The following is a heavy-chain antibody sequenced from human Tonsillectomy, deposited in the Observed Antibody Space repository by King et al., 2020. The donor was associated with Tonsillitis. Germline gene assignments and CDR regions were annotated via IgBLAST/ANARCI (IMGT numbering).Heavy chain of an antibody. J-gene: IGHJ4*02. Sequence: VQLVESGGGLVKPGGSLRLSCAASGFTFSSYSMNWVRQAPGKGLEWVSSISSSSSYIYYADSVKGRFTISRDNAKNSLYLQMNSLRAEDTAVYYCARAGGGMLGATDYWGQGTLVTVSS. V-gene: IGHV3-21*01. CDR3: ARAGGGMLGATDY. CDR2: ISSSSSYI. CDR1: GFTFSSYS. D-gene: IGHD1-26*01.